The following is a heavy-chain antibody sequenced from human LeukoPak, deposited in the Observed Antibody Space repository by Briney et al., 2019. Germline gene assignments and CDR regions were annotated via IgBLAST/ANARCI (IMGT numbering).Heavy chain of an antibody. V-gene: IGHV3-23*01. CDR1: GFTFSSYA. D-gene: IGHD4-11*01. Sequence: GGSLRLPCAASGFTFSSYAMSWVRQAPGKGLEWVSAISGSGGSTYYADSVKGRFTISRENSKNTLYLQMNSLRADDTAVYYCAKGLGVTLYYYYGMDVWGQGTTATVSS. CDR2: ISGSGGST. J-gene: IGHJ6*02. CDR3: AKGLGVTLYYYYGMDV.